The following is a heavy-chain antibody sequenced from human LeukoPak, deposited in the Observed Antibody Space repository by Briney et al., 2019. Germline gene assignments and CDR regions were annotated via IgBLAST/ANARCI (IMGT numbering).Heavy chain of an antibody. Sequence: SVKVSCKASGGTFSSYATSWVRQAPGQGLEWMGGIIPIFGTANYAQKFQGRVTITTDESTSTAYMELSSLRSEDTAVYYCARAGVGATTFFDYWGQGTLVTVSS. V-gene: IGHV1-69*05. CDR3: ARAGVGATTFFDY. CDR1: GGTFSSYA. D-gene: IGHD1-26*01. CDR2: IIPIFGTA. J-gene: IGHJ4*02.